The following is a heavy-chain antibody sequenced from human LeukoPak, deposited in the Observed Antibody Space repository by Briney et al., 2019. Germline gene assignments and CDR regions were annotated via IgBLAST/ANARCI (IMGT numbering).Heavy chain of an antibody. V-gene: IGHV4-39*07. J-gene: IGHJ4*02. D-gene: IGHD3-3*01. Sequence: SETLSLTCTVSGGSISTSNYYWGWIRQPPGKGLEWIGNIFYSGSTYYSPSLRSRVTISLDTSRNQFSLKLNSVTAADTAVYYCARVGYDFWSGYQETFDYWGQGTLVTVSS. CDR3: ARVGYDFWSGYQETFDY. CDR2: IFYSGST. CDR1: GGSISTSNYY.